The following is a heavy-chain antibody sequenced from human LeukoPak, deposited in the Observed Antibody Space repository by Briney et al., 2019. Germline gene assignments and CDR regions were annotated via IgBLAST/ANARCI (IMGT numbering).Heavy chain of an antibody. J-gene: IGHJ3*02. CDR2: IYYSGST. Sequence: SQTLSLTCTVSGGSISSGGYYWSWIRQHPGKGLEWIGYIYYSGSTYYNPSLKSRDTISVDTSKNQFSLKLSSVTAADTAVYYCARGDYYDSSGYYDAFDIWGQGTMVTVSS. V-gene: IGHV4-31*03. D-gene: IGHD3-22*01. CDR1: GGSISSGGYY. CDR3: ARGDYYDSSGYYDAFDI.